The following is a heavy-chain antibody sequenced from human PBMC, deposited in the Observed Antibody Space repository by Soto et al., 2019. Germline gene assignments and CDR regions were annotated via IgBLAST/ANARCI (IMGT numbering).Heavy chain of an antibody. CDR3: ASEPTIGYCSGGSCYSWDAFDI. J-gene: IGHJ3*02. Sequence: PXASLSLTCTVSGGCISSSGYYWGWIRQPPGKGLEWIGSIYYSGSTYYNPSLKSRVTISVDTSKNQFSLKLSSVTAADTAVYYCASEPTIGYCSGGSCYSWDAFDICGQRTMVTVSS. V-gene: IGHV4-39*01. CDR2: IYYSGST. CDR1: GGCISSSGYY. D-gene: IGHD2-15*01.